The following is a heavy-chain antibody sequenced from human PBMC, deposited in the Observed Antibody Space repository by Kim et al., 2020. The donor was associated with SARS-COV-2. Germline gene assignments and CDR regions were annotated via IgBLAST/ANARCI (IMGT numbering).Heavy chain of an antibody. Sequence: GGSLRLSCAASGFTFSSYGMHWVRQAPGKGLEWVAVISYDGSNKYYADSVKGRFTISRDNSKNTLYLQMNSLRAEDTAVYYCAKIPFLTLDRKVTTDWY. CDR3: AKIPFLTLDRKVTTDWY. CDR2: ISYDGSNK. V-gene: IGHV3-30*18. D-gene: IGHD4-17*01. J-gene: IGHJ2*01. CDR1: GFTFSSYG.